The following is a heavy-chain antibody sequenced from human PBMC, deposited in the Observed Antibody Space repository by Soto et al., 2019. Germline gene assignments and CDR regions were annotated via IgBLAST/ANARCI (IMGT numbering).Heavy chain of an antibody. V-gene: IGHV3-66*01. CDR3: ASPGGGAFYDYIWGSYRYDY. D-gene: IGHD3-16*02. CDR2: IYSGGST. Sequence: GGSLRLSCAASGFTVSSNYMSWVRQAPGKGLEWVSVIYSGGSTYYADAVRGRFTISRDNSKNTLYLQMSSLRAEDTAVYYCASPGGGAFYDYIWGSYRYDYWGQGTLVTVSS. CDR1: GFTVSSNY. J-gene: IGHJ4*02.